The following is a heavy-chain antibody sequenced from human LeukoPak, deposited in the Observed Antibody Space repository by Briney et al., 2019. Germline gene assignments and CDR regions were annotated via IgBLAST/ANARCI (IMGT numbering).Heavy chain of an antibody. D-gene: IGHD3-10*01. J-gene: IGHJ4*02. CDR3: AKAITYGLLWFGELGFDY. CDR2: ISYDGSNK. Sequence: GGSLRLSCAASGFTFSSYGMHWVRQAPGKGLEWVAVISYDGSNKYYAGSVKGRFTISRDNSKNTLYLQMNSLRAEDTAVYYCAKAITYGLLWFGELGFDYWGQGTLVTVSS. V-gene: IGHV3-30*18. CDR1: GFTFSSYG.